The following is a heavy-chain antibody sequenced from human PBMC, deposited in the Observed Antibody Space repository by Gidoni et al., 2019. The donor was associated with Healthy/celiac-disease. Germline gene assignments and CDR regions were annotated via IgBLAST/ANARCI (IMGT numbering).Heavy chain of an antibody. J-gene: IGHJ4*02. CDR3: AKDEGEGQWLVPLDY. CDR2: IAYDGSNK. CDR1: AFTFSRYG. D-gene: IGHD6-19*01. V-gene: IGHV3-30*18. Sequence: QVQLVESGGGVVQPGRSLRLSCADSAFTFSRYGMHWVRQAPGKGLEWVAVIAYDGSNKYYADSVKGRFTISRDNSKNTLYLQMNSLRAEDTAVYYCAKDEGEGQWLVPLDYWGQGTLVTVSS.